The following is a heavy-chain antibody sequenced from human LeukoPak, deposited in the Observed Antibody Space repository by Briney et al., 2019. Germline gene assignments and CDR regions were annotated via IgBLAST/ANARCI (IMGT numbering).Heavy chain of an antibody. Sequence: GGSLRLSCAASGFTFSSYAMHWVRQAPGKGLEWVAVISYDGSNKYYADSVKGRFTISRDNSKNTLYLQMNSLRAEDTAVYYCARERLGGATFRLAGYWGQGTLVTVSS. CDR2: ISYDGSNK. J-gene: IGHJ4*02. V-gene: IGHV3-30-3*01. CDR1: GFTFSSYA. CDR3: ARERLGGATFRLAGY. D-gene: IGHD1-26*01.